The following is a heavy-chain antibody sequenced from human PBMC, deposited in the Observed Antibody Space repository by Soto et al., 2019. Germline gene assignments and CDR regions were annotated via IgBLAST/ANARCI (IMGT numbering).Heavy chain of an antibody. CDR1: GGTFSTYS. V-gene: IGHV1-69*02. Sequence: QVQLVQSGAEVKKPGSSVKVSCKDSGGTFSTYSMFWVRQAPGQGLEGMGRIIPMLGVRNYAQRFQDRVTIIADKSTATVHMALSSLRSEDTALYYCTIGSWSGEVFDIWGQGTMVTVSS. D-gene: IGHD2-21*01. J-gene: IGHJ3*02. CDR2: IIPMLGVR. CDR3: TIGSWSGEVFDI.